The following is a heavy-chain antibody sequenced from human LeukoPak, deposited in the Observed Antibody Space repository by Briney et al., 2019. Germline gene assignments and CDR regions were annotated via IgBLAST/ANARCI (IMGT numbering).Heavy chain of an antibody. D-gene: IGHD6-19*01. Sequence: PGGSLRLSCAAAGFTFDDYARHWVRQAPGKGLEWVSGISWNSGSIGYADSVKGRFTISRDNAKNSLYLQMNSLRAEDTALYYCAKAQRGWYSSRPSDYWGQGTLVTVSS. V-gene: IGHV3-9*01. CDR3: AKAQRGWYSSRPSDY. CDR1: GFTFDDYA. CDR2: ISWNSGSI. J-gene: IGHJ4*02.